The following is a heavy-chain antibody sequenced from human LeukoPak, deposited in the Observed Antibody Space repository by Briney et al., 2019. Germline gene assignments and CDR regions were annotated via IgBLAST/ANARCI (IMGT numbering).Heavy chain of an antibody. V-gene: IGHV5-51*01. CDR2: IYPGDSNT. CDR1: GYSFTSYW. CDR3: ARPYYDTSSYCFDY. D-gene: IGHD3-22*01. Sequence: GESLKISCKGSGYSFTSYWIGWVRHMPGKGLEWMGIIYPGDSNTRYSPSFQGQVTFSADRSISTAYLQWSSLKASDTAMYYCARPYYDTSSYCFDYWGQGTLVTVSS. J-gene: IGHJ4*02.